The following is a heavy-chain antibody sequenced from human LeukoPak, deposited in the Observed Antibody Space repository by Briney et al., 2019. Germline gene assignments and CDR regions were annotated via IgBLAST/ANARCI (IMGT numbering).Heavy chain of an antibody. CDR1: GFTFSSYF. V-gene: IGHV3-23*01. Sequence: PGGSLRLSCAASGFTFSSYFMTWVRQAPGKGLEWVSTISRSGDSTYYEDSVKGRFTISRDNSKNTSYLQMNSLRAEDTAVYYCAKGGDTSCHGCWFDPWGQGTLVTVSS. D-gene: IGHD2-2*01. CDR2: ISRSGDST. CDR3: AKGGDTSCHGCWFDP. J-gene: IGHJ5*02.